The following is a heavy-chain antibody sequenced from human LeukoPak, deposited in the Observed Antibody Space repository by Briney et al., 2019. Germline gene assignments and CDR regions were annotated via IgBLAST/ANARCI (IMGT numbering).Heavy chain of an antibody. CDR2: IYYTGST. D-gene: IGHD2/OR15-2a*01. J-gene: IGHJ3*02. Sequence: PSETLSLTCTVSGGSISSRTYYWGWIRQPPEKGLEGIGSIYYTGSTFYNPSLKSRVTISVDTSKNQFSMKLSSVTAADAAVYFCAREWTTWGAFDIWGQGTMVTVSS. CDR1: GGSISSRTYY. CDR3: AREWTTWGAFDI. V-gene: IGHV4-39*07.